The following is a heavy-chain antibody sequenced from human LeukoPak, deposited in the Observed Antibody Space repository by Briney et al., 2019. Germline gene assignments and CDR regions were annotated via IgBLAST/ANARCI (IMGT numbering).Heavy chain of an antibody. CDR1: GGSFSGYY. D-gene: IGHD4-17*01. J-gene: IGHJ4*02. V-gene: IGHV4-34*01. Sequence: SETLPLTCAVYGGSFSGYYWSWIRQPPGKGLEWIGEINHSGSTNYNPSLKSRVTMSVDTSKNQFSLKLSSVTAADTAVYYCARDCDYPYHYFDYWGQGTLVTVSS. CDR3: ARDCDYPYHYFDY. CDR2: INHSGST.